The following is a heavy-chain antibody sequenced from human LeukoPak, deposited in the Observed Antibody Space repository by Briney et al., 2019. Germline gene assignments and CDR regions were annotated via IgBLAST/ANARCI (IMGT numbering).Heavy chain of an antibody. D-gene: IGHD1-26*01. CDR3: ASLRSYKKDACDI. CDR1: GGSISSYY. Sequence: SETLSLTCTVSGGSISSYYWSWIRQPPGKGLEWIGYIYYSGSTNYNPSLKSRVTISVDTSKNQFSLKLSSVTAADTAVYYCASLRSYKKDACDIWGQGTMVTVSS. CDR2: IYYSGST. J-gene: IGHJ3*02. V-gene: IGHV4-59*08.